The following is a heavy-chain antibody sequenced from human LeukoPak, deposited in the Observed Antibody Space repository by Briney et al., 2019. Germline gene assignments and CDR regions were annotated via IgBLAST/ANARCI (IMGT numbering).Heavy chain of an antibody. J-gene: IGHJ6*03. CDR3: ARGAGPPAMIGDYYFMDV. CDR2: IIAMFRSP. Sequence: ASVRVSCKGSSVTFTSSPISWVRHVPGKGLEWMGGIIAMFRSPKYAQNFQGRVTITADESTNTAYMELSNLRSEDTAVYYCARGAGPPAMIGDYYFMDVWGKGTTVTVSS. V-gene: IGHV1-69*13. D-gene: IGHD5-18*01. CDR1: SVTFTSSP.